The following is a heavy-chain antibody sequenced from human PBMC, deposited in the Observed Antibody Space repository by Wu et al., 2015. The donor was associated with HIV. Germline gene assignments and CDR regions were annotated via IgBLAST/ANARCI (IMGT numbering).Heavy chain of an antibody. CDR2: MNPNSGNT. V-gene: IGHV1-8*03. Sequence: QVQLVQSGAEVKKPGASVKVSCKASGYTFTSYDINWVRQATGQGLEWMGWMNPNSGNTGYAQKFQGRVTITRNTSISTAYMELSSLRSEDTAVYYCARAAGGRGYYYYYMDVWGKGTTVTVSS. CDR1: GYTFTSYD. J-gene: IGHJ6*03. CDR3: ARAAGGRGYYYYYMDV. D-gene: IGHD3-16*01.